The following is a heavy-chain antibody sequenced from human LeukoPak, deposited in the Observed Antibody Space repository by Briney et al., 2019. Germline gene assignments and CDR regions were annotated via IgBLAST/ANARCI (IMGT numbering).Heavy chain of an antibody. V-gene: IGHV1-69*13. CDR1: GGTFSSYA. J-gene: IGHJ5*02. Sequence: SVKVSCKASGGTFSSYAISWVRQAPGQGLEWMGGIIPIFGTANYAQKFQGRVTITADESTSTAYMELSSLRPEDTAVYYCARAGVVPAASNWFDPWGQGTLVTVSS. D-gene: IGHD2-2*01. CDR3: ARAGVVPAASNWFDP. CDR2: IIPIFGTA.